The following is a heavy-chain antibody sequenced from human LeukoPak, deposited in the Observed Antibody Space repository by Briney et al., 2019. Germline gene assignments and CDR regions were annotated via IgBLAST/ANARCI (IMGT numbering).Heavy chain of an antibody. D-gene: IGHD6-13*01. CDR1: GFTFSSYA. J-gene: IGHJ4*02. CDR2: ISGSGGST. V-gene: IGHV3-23*01. CDR3: AKMAAAGREIPLVDY. Sequence: GGSLRLSCAASGFTFSSYAMSWVRQAPGKGLEWVLAISGSGGSTYYADSVKGRFTISRDNSKNTLYLQMNSLRAEDTAVYYCAKMAAAGREIPLVDYWGQGTLVTVSS.